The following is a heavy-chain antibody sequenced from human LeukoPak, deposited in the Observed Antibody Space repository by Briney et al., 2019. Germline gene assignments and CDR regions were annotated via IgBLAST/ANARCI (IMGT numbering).Heavy chain of an antibody. D-gene: IGHD2-8*01. CDR1: GFMFSDYF. CDR3: ARDNGNKYYFDY. J-gene: IGHJ4*02. V-gene: IGHV3-11*05. CDR2: ISSNSKYT. Sequence: PGGSLRHSCAASGFMFSDYFMSWIRQAPGKELEWISYISSNSKYTKYAGSVKGRFTISRDNAKKSLYLQMNSLRAEDTAVYYCARDNGNKYYFDYWGQGTLVTVSS.